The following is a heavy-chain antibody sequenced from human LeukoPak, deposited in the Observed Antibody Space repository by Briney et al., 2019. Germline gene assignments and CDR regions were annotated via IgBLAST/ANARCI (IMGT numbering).Heavy chain of an antibody. V-gene: IGHV3-7*01. CDR2: IKQDGSDK. D-gene: IGHD1-20*01. CDR1: GFAFSSYW. CDR3: VRDLSGNGDY. Sequence: GESLRLSCAVSGFAFSSYWMGWVRQAPGKGLEWVANIKQDGSDKIYVDSVKGRFTISRDNAKNSLFLQMNSLRADDTAVYYCVRDLSGNGDYWGQGTLVTVSS. J-gene: IGHJ4*02.